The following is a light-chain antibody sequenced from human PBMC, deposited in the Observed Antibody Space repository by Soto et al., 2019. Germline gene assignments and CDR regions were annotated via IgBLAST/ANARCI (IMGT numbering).Light chain of an antibody. CDR3: SSFEASNNLL. J-gene: IGLJ2*01. Sequence: QSVLTQPPSASETPGQRVFISCSGSTSNIGSNFVFWYQQLPGAAPKLLIYRDRQRPSGVPDRFSGSKSGTSASLAISGLRSEDEAHYYCSSFEASNNLLFGGGTKLTVL. V-gene: IGLV1-47*01. CDR1: TSNIGSNF. CDR2: RDR.